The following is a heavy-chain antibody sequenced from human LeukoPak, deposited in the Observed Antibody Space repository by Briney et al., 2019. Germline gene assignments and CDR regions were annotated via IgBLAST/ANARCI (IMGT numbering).Heavy chain of an antibody. CDR2: ISSSSAYI. CDR1: GFTFSTYS. Sequence: PGGSLRLSCAASGFTFSTYSMNWVRQAPGRGLEWVSSISSSSAYIYCADSGKGRFTISRDNAKNSLYLQMNSLRVEDTAVYYCARGPRNSSSYQYFQHWGQGTLVTVSS. D-gene: IGHD6-13*01. J-gene: IGHJ1*01. CDR3: ARGPRNSSSYQYFQH. V-gene: IGHV3-21*01.